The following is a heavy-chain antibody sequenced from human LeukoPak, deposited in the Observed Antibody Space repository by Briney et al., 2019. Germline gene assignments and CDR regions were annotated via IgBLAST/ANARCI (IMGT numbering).Heavy chain of an antibody. CDR3: ARYGYCSGGSRYSYWYFDL. D-gene: IGHD2-15*01. Sequence: SETLSLTCAVYGGSFSGYYWSWIRQPPGKGLEWIGEINHSGSINYNPSLKSRVTISVDTSKNQFSLKLSSVTAAGTAVYYCARYGYCSGGSRYSYWYFDLWGRGTLVTVSS. CDR1: GGSFSGYY. CDR2: INHSGSI. J-gene: IGHJ2*01. V-gene: IGHV4-34*01.